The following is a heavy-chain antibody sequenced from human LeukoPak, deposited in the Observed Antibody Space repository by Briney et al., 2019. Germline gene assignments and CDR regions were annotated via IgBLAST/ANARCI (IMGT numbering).Heavy chain of an antibody. CDR3: ARAPLYSSSSEYFDY. CDR2: INPNSGGT. Sequence: ASVKVSCKASGYTLTGYYMHWVRQAPGQGLEWMGWINPNSGGTNYAQKFQGRVTMTRDTSISTAYMELSRLRSDDTAVYYCARAPLYSSSSEYFDYWGQGTLVTVSS. V-gene: IGHV1-2*02. D-gene: IGHD6-6*01. CDR1: GYTLTGYY. J-gene: IGHJ4*02.